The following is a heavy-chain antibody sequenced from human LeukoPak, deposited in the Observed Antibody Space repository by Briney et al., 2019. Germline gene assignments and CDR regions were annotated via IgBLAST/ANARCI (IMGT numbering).Heavy chain of an antibody. Sequence: PGGSLRLSCAASGFAFSDFSMTWFRQFPGKGLEWVSSISSASNFIYYGDSVKGRFTISRDNAKNSLFLQMTSLRAEDTAIYYCAKDHGSGDSPRRVDYWGQGTLVTVSS. J-gene: IGHJ4*02. CDR2: ISSASNFI. V-gene: IGHV3-21*04. CDR3: AKDHGSGDSPRRVDY. CDR1: GFAFSDFS. D-gene: IGHD2-15*01.